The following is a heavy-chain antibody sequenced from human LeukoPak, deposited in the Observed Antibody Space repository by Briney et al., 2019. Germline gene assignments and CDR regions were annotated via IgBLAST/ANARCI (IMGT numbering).Heavy chain of an antibody. V-gene: IGHV4-4*09. CDR2: IYTSGST. CDR3: ARQSVIGYDNWFDP. D-gene: IGHD3-22*01. J-gene: IGHJ5*02. CDR1: GGPMGSYY. Sequence: SETLSLTCTVSGGPMGSYYWSWIRLPPEKGLEWIGFIYTSGSTNYNPSLKSRVTISIQTSKNQFSLTLSSVTAADTAVYFCARQSVIGYDNWFDPWGQGTPVTVSS.